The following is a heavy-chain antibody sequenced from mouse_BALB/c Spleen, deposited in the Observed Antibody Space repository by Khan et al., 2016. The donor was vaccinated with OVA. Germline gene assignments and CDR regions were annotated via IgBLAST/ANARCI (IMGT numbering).Heavy chain of an antibody. Sequence: QVQLKESGPGLVEPSQSLSITCTVSGFSLTNYGVNWVRQPPGKGLEWLGVIWGDGSTNYHSALISRLSIIKDNSNSHAFLKLNSLQTDDTATYYCSGFEASYYAMYYWGQGTSVTVSS. CDR2: IWGDGST. CDR3: SGFEASYYAMYY. D-gene: IGHD4-1*01. CDR1: GFSLTNYG. V-gene: IGHV2-3*01. J-gene: IGHJ4*01.